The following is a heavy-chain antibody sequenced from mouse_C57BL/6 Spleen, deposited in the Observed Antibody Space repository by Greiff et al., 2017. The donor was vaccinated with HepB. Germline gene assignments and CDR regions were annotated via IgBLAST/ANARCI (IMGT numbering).Heavy chain of an antibody. Sequence: QVQLKESGAELVRPGASVTLSCKASGYTFTDYEMHWVKQSPVHGLEWIGAIDPETGGTAYNQKFKGKAILTADKSSSTAYMELRSLTSEDSAVYYCTRKGYAELFAYWGQGTLVTVSA. J-gene: IGHJ3*01. CDR2: IDPETGGT. V-gene: IGHV1-15*01. CDR1: GYTFTDYE. D-gene: IGHD2-14*01. CDR3: TRKGYAELFAY.